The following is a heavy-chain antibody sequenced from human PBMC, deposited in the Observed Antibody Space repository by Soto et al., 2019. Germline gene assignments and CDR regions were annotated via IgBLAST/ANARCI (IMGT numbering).Heavy chain of an antibody. CDR2: IKQAGRKE. D-gene: IGHD6-25*01. J-gene: IGHJ4*02. V-gene: IGHV3-7*01. Sequence: EVQLVESGGGLVQTGGSLRLSCAASGFTFSAYWMSWVRQAPGKGLEWVANIKQAGRKEYYVDSVNGRLIISRDDAKNSLFLQVNRLRVEDTAVYYCAREKRANGYFEYWGQGTLVTVSS. CDR3: AREKRANGYFEY. CDR1: GFTFSAYW.